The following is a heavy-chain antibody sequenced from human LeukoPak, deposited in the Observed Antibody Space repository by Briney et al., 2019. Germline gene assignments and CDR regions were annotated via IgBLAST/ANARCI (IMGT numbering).Heavy chain of an antibody. Sequence: GGSLRLSCAASEFNFRSYSMNWVRQAPGKGLEWVSSISSSSSYIYYADSVKGRFTISRDNAKNSLYLQMNSLRAEDTAVYYCARDSAYNAFDYWGQGTLVTVSS. D-gene: IGHD5-12*01. CDR1: EFNFRSYS. CDR3: ARDSAYNAFDY. J-gene: IGHJ4*02. CDR2: ISSSSSYI. V-gene: IGHV3-21*04.